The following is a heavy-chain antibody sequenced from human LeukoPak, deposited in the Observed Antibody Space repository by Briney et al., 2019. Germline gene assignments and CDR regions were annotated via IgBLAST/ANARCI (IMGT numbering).Heavy chain of an antibody. D-gene: IGHD1-26*01. J-gene: IGHJ4*02. CDR1: GYTFTEYY. V-gene: IGHV1-2*06. CDR3: ARDYSGSYTH. Sequence: ASVKVSCKASGYTFTEYYIHWVRQAPGQGLEWMGLIHPNSGDTYYAQKFRGRVTMTRDTSITTAYMELDSLASDDTAAYYLARDYSGSYTHWAQGTLVTISS. CDR2: IHPNSGDT.